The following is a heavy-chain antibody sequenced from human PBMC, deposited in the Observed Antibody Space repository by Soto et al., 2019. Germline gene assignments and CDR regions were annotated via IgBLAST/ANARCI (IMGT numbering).Heavy chain of an antibody. J-gene: IGHJ4*02. CDR3: AKDRTDDFWGGQRYFDY. CDR2: ISGGSDAT. D-gene: IGHD3-3*01. CDR1: GFTFGSYA. Sequence: VQLLESGGSLVQPGGSLSLSCVASGFTFGSYAMNWVRQAPGKGLEWISAISGGSDATFYADSVKGPFTISRDDSKNTLYLQLQSLRDDDAAVYYCAKDRTDDFWGGQRYFDYWGQGTLITVSS. V-gene: IGHV3-23*01.